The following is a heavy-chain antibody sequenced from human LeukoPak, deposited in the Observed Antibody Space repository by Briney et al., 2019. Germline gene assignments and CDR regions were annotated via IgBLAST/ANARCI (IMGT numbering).Heavy chain of an antibody. Sequence: GGSLRLSCAASGFTFDDYAMHWVRQAPGKGLEWVSGISWNSGSIGYADSVKGRFTISRDNAKNSLYLQMNSLRAEDTALYYCAKDKFFGSSGYDWATFDYWGQGTLVTVSS. V-gene: IGHV3-9*01. CDR1: GFTFDDYA. D-gene: IGHD5-12*01. CDR2: ISWNSGSI. J-gene: IGHJ4*02. CDR3: AKDKFFGSSGYDWATFDY.